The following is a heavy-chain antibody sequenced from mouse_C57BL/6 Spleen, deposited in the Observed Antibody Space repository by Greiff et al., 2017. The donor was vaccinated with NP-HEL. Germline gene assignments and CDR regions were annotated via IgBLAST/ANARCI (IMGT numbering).Heavy chain of an antibody. CDR2: ISSGSSTI. CDR3: ARYPPYYAMDY. J-gene: IGHJ4*01. V-gene: IGHV5-17*01. CDR1: GFTFSDYG. Sequence: DVMLVESGGGLVKPGGSLKLSCAASGFTFSDYGMHWVRQAPEKGLEWVAYISSGSSTIYYADTVKGRFTISRDNAKNTLCLQMTSLRSEDTAMYYCARYPPYYAMDYWGQGTSVTVSS.